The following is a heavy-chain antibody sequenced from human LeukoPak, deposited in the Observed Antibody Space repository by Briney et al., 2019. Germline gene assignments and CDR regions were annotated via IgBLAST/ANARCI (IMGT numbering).Heavy chain of an antibody. J-gene: IGHJ4*02. CDR3: ARVGRGYTYGYFDY. D-gene: IGHD5-18*01. V-gene: IGHV4-39*07. CDR1: GGSISSSSYY. Sequence: SETLSLTCTVSGGSISSSSYYWGWIRQPPGKGLEWIGSIYYSGSTYYNPSLKSRVTISVDTSKNQFSLKLSSVTAADTAVYYCARVGRGYTYGYFDYWGQGTLVTVSS. CDR2: IYYSGST.